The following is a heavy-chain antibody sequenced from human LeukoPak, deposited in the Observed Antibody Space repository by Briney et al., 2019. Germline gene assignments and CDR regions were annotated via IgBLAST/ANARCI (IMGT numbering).Heavy chain of an antibody. V-gene: IGHV4-4*07. CDR3: ARGGKATVVTM. Sequence: SETLSRTCTVSGGSINSYYWSWIRQPAGKGLEWIGRIYSSGSTNYNPSLKSRVSMSVDTSKNQFSLKLTSVTAADTALYYCARGGKATVVTMWGQGILVTVSS. CDR1: GGSINSYY. J-gene: IGHJ4*02. D-gene: IGHD4-23*01. CDR2: IYSSGST.